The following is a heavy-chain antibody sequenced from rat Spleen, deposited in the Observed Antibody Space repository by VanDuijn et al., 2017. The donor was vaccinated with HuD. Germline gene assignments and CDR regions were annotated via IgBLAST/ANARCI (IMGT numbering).Heavy chain of an antibody. CDR1: GFSLTSYH. V-gene: IGHV2-43*01. Sequence: QVQLKESGPGLVQPSQTLSLTCTVSGFSLTSYHVSWVRQPPGKGLEWMGVIWTVGSTAYNSSFKSRLSVSRDISKSKVFLKMNSLQTEDTATYHCVRANRESYAHFDYWGQGIMVTVSS. D-gene: IGHD1-12*01. CDR2: IWTVGST. J-gene: IGHJ2*01. CDR3: VRANRESYAHFDY.